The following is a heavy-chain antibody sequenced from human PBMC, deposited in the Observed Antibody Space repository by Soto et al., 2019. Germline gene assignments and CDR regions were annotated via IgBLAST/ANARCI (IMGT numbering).Heavy chain of an antibody. V-gene: IGHV1-8*01. CDR2: MNPNSGNT. CDR3: ARWKAVAGNGGAFDI. D-gene: IGHD6-19*01. CDR1: DDTSSSYD. J-gene: IGHJ3*02. Sequence: VKQDCRDCDDTSSSYDINWVRQATGQGLEWMGWMNPNSGNTGYAQKFQGRVTMTRNTSISTAYIGLSSLRSEDTAVYYCARWKAVAGNGGAFDIWG.